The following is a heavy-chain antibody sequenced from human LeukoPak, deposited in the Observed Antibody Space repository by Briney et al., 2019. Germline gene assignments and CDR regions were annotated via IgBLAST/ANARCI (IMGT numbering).Heavy chain of an antibody. CDR2: MNPNSGNT. Sequence: ASVKVSCKASGYTFTSYDINWVRQATGQGLEWMGWMNPNSGNTGYAQKFQGRVTITRNTSISTAYMELSSLRSEDTAVYYCARSSVPAAFYYYYYMDVWGKGTTVTVSS. D-gene: IGHD2-2*01. V-gene: IGHV1-8*01. CDR1: GYTFTSYD. CDR3: ARSSVPAAFYYYYYMDV. J-gene: IGHJ6*03.